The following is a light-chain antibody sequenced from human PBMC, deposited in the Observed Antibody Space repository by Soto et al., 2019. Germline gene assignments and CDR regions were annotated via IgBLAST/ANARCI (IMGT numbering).Light chain of an antibody. CDR2: AAS. CDR1: QSVSSN. V-gene: IGKV3-15*01. Sequence: EIVMTQSPATLSVSPGERATLSCRASQSVSSNLAWYQQKPGQAPRLLIYAASTRATGIPDRFSGSGSGTDFTLTISRLEPEDFAVYYCQQYGWSWGAFGPGTKVDIK. CDR3: QQYGWSWGA. J-gene: IGKJ3*01.